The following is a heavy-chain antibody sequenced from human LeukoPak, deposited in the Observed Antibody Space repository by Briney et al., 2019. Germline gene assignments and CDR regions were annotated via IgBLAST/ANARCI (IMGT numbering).Heavy chain of an antibody. CDR1: GGSISSYY. J-gene: IGHJ6*03. Sequence: SETLSLTCTVSGGSISSYYWSWIRQPPGKGLEWIGYIYYSGSTNYNPSLKGRVTISVDTSKNQFSLKLSSVTAADTAVYYCAREDYYYMDVWGKGTTVTVSS. V-gene: IGHV4-59*01. CDR2: IYYSGST. CDR3: AREDYYYMDV.